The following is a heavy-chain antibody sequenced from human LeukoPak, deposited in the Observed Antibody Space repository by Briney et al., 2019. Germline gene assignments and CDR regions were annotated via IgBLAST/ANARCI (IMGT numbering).Heavy chain of an antibody. CDR1: RFTFSSYS. Sequence: GGSLRLSCAASRFTFSSYSMNWVRQAPGKGLEWVSYISSSSRTIYYADSVKGRFTISRDSAKNSPYLQMNSLRDEDTAVYYCARAYYGLGSYYDYWGQGTLVTVSS. V-gene: IGHV3-48*02. CDR3: ARAYYGLGSYYDY. CDR2: ISSSSRTI. D-gene: IGHD3-10*01. J-gene: IGHJ4*02.